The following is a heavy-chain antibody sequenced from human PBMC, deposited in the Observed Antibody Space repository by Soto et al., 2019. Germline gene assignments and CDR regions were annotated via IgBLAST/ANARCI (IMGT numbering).Heavy chain of an antibody. J-gene: IGHJ1*01. D-gene: IGHD6-19*01. CDR2: IYYSGRT. V-gene: IGHV4-59*08. Sequence: QVQLQESGPGLVKPSVTLSLTCTVSGGSIRSYYWSWIRQPPGKGLEWSGYIYYSGRTNNNPSLKSRVTISVDTSKNQFSPKLSSVTAADTAVYYCARLTSGWGLKYFQHWGQGTLVTVSS. CDR1: GGSIRSYY. CDR3: ARLTSGWGLKYFQH.